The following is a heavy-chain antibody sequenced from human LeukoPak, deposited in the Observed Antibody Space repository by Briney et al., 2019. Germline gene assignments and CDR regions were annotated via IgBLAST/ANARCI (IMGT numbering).Heavy chain of an antibody. CDR1: GFTSSGYW. CDR2: INQDGSDK. CDR3: VRVKRYSNAYGSDY. Sequence: PGGSLRLSCAASGFTSSGYWMSWVRQAPGKGLEWVTNINQDGSDKYYVDSVKGRFTISRDNAKNSLYLQMNSLRAEDTAVYYCVRVKRYSNAYGSDYWGQGTLATVSS. J-gene: IGHJ4*02. V-gene: IGHV3-7*04. D-gene: IGHD5-18*01.